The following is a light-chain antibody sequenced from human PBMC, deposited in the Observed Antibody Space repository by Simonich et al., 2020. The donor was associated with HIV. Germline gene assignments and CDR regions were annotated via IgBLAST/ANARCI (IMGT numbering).Light chain of an antibody. CDR2: VSS. J-gene: IGKJ4*01. V-gene: IGKV3-15*01. CDR3: QQYNDWPT. CDR1: QSVRSN. Sequence: EIVMAQSPATLSVSPGESATLSCRASQSVRSNLAWYQHPPGHAPRLLISVSSTSASGVPARCSGSWSGTEFTLTISSMQSEDFAVYYCQQYNDWPTFGGGTKVEI.